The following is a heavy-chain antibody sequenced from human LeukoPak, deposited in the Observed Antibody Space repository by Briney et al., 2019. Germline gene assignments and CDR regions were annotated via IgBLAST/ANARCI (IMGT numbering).Heavy chain of an antibody. CDR2: IIPIFGTA. D-gene: IGHD2-15*01. CDR1: GGTFSIYA. J-gene: IGHJ5*02. V-gene: IGHV1-69*01. Sequence: GSSVTVSCTASGGTFSIYAISWVRQAPGQGLEWMGGIIPIFGTANYAQKFQGRVTITADESTSTAYMELSSLRSEDTAVYYCATQPYCSGGSCYPPYNWFDPWGQGTLVTVSS. CDR3: ATQPYCSGGSCYPPYNWFDP.